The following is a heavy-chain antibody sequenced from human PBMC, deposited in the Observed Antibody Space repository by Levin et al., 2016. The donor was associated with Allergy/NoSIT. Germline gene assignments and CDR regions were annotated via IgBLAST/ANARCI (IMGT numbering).Heavy chain of an antibody. CDR2: ISSSSSYT. V-gene: IGHV3-11*06. CDR3: ASCPFDYYDSRGYSCYFEY. Sequence: WIRQPPGKGLEWVSYISSSSSYTNYADSVKGRVTISRDNAKNSLYLQMNSLRGEDTAVYYCASCPFDYYDSRGYSCYFEYWGQGTLVTVSS. D-gene: IGHD3-22*01. J-gene: IGHJ4*02.